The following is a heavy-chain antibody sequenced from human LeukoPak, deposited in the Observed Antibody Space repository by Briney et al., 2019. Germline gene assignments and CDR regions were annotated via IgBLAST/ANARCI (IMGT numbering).Heavy chain of an antibody. CDR3: AIGLGKGYFDY. J-gene: IGHJ4*02. Sequence: GASVKVSCKASGGTFSSYAIGWVRQAPGQGLEWMGGIIPIFGTANYAQKFQGRVTITTDESTSTAYMELSSLRSEDTAVYYCAIGLGKGYFDYWGQGTLVTVSS. CDR1: GGTFSSYA. D-gene: IGHD5/OR15-5a*01. CDR2: IIPIFGTA. V-gene: IGHV1-69*05.